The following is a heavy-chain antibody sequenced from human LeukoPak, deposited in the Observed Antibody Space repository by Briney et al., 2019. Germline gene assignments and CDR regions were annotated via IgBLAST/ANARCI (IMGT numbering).Heavy chain of an antibody. J-gene: IGHJ6*02. D-gene: IGHD2-2*01. CDR3: ATDIVVTYYYYYGMDV. V-gene: IGHV3-23*01. Sequence: GGSLRLSCAASGFTFSSYAMSWVRQAPGKGLEWVSAISGSGGSTYYADSVKGRFTISGDNSKNTPYLQMNSLRAEDTAVYYCATDIVVTYYYYYGMDVWGQGTTVTVSS. CDR2: ISGSGGST. CDR1: GFTFSSYA.